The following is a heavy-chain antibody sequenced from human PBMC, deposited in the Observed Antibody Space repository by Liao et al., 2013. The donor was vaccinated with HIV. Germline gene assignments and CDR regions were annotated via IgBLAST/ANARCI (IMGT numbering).Heavy chain of an antibody. D-gene: IGHD3-10*01. Sequence: QVQLQQWGAGLLKPSETLSLTCTVSGGSISSYYWSWIRQPPGKGLEWIGYIYYSGSTNYNPSLKSRVTISVDTSKNQFSLKLSSVTAADTAVYYCARVPRVLLWFGEFPGDNAFDIWGQGTMVTVSS. CDR3: ARVPRVLLWFGEFPGDNAFDI. CDR1: GGSISSYY. CDR2: IYYSGST. J-gene: IGHJ3*02. V-gene: IGHV4-59*12.